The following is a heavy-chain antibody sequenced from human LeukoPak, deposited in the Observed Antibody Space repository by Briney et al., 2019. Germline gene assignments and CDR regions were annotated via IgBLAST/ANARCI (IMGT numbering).Heavy chain of an antibody. CDR1: GFIFSNYA. CDR2: ISGSGEGT. V-gene: IGHV3-23*01. D-gene: IGHD7-27*01. J-gene: IGHJ4*02. CDR3: AREHWDFDY. Sequence: PGGSLRLSCAASGFIFSNYAITWIRQAPGKGLEWVSEISGSGEGTYYGDSVKGRFTISRDNSKNTLYLQMNSLRAGDTAIYYCAREHWDFDYWGQGTLVTVSS.